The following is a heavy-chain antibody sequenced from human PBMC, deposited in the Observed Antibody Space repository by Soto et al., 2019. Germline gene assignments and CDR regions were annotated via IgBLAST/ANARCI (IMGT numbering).Heavy chain of an antibody. J-gene: IGHJ6*01. CDR3: TTAGSSSLPYYYYVMDV. CDR2: IKSKTDGGTT. D-gene: IGHD6-6*01. Sequence: PGGALRLSCAASGFTFSNAWMSWVRQAPGKGLEWVVRIKSKTDGGTTDYAAPVKGRFTISRDDSKNTLYLQMNSLKTEDTAVYYCTTAGSSSLPYYYYVMDVWAQGNTSTV. CDR1: GFTFSNAW. V-gene: IGHV3-15*01.